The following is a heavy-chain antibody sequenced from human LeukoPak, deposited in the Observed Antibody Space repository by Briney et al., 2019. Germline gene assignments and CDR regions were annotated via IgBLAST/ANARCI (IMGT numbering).Heavy chain of an antibody. D-gene: IGHD4-17*01. V-gene: IGHV3-15*01. CDR3: ARDRKTTVMGNYAFDI. Sequence: GGSLRLSCAASGFTFSNAWMSWVRQAPGKGLEWVGRIKSKTDGGTTDYAAPVKGRFTISRDNSKNTLYLQMNSLRAEDTAVYYCARDRKTTVMGNYAFDIWGQGTMVTVSS. CDR2: IKSKTDGGTT. CDR1: GFTFSNAW. J-gene: IGHJ3*02.